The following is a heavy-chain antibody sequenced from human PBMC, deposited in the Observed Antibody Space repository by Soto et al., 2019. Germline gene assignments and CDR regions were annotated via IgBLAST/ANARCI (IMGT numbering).Heavy chain of an antibody. J-gene: IGHJ4*02. Sequence: QVQLVESGGGVVQPGRSLRLSCAASGFTYSSYGMHWVRQAPGKGLEWVAVISYDGSNKYYADSVKGRFTISRDNXTNTLYLQMNSLRAEDTAVYYCAKDGSSSSGDYFDYWGQGTLVTVSS. V-gene: IGHV3-30*18. D-gene: IGHD6-6*01. CDR3: AKDGSSSSGDYFDY. CDR2: ISYDGSNK. CDR1: GFTYSSYG.